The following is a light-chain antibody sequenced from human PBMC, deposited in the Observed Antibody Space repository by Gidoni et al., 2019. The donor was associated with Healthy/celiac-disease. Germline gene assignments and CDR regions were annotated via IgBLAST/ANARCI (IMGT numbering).Light chain of an antibody. V-gene: IGLV1-47*01. Sequence: QSELTQPPSAAGTTGQRVTSSCSGSSSNIGSNYVYWYQQLPGTAPKLLTYRNNQRPSGVPDRFSGSKSGTSASLAISGLRSEDEADYYCAAWDDSLSGPEFGGGTKLTVL. CDR3: AAWDDSLSGPE. CDR2: RNN. CDR1: SSNIGSNY. J-gene: IGLJ3*02.